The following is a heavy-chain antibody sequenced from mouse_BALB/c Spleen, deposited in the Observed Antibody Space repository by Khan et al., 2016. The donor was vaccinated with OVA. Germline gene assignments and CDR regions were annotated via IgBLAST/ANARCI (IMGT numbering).Heavy chain of an antibody. J-gene: IGHJ1*01. D-gene: IGHD1-1*01. V-gene: IGHV1-26*01. Sequence: VQLKESGPDLVKPGASVKISCKASGYSFTGYYIHWVKQSHGKSFEWIGRVNPNNGGTSYNQKFKGKAILTVDKSSNTAYMELRSLTSEDSAVYSCAIYHGYFDVWGAGTTVTVSS. CDR2: VNPNNGGT. CDR3: AIYHGYFDV. CDR1: GYSFTGYY.